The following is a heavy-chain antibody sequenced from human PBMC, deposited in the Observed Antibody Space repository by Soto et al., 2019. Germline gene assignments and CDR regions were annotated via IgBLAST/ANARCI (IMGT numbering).Heavy chain of an antibody. CDR2: TYHSGSP. J-gene: IGHJ6*02. CDR1: GGSISSGGYT. CDR3: ARAHYGDYGYGMDV. V-gene: IGHV4-30-2*01. Sequence: QLQLQESGSGLVKPSQTLSLTCAVSGGSISSGGYTWTWIRQPPGQGLEWIGYTYHSGSPYYNPSLKSRVTTSVDRSKNQFSLKLSSVTAADTAVYYCARAHYGDYGYGMDVWGQGTTVTVSS. D-gene: IGHD4-17*01.